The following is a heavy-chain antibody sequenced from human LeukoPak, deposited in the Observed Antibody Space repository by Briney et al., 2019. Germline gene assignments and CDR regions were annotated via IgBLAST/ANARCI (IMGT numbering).Heavy chain of an antibody. CDR1: GFTFSSQG. CDR2: IWYDGSKK. CDR3: AKESSCSGGSCYVY. J-gene: IGHJ4*02. V-gene: IGHV3-33*06. D-gene: IGHD2-15*01. Sequence: PGRSLRLSCAASGFTFSSQGMHWVRQAPGKGPEWVAVIWYDGSKKHYADSVKGRFTISRDNSKNTPYLQMNSLRAEDTAVYYCAKESSCSGGSCYVYWGQGTLVTVSS.